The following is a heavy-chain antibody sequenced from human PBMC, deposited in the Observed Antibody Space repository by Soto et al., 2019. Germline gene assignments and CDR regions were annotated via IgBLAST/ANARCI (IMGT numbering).Heavy chain of an antibody. D-gene: IGHD3-10*01. CDR3: ARDQRGGYAFDI. Sequence: QVQLVQSGAEVKKPGSSVKVSCKASGGTFSSYTISWVRQAPGQGLEWMGRIIPILGIGNYAQKFQGRVTNTADKSTSTAYMELSSLRSEDTAVYYCARDQRGGYAFDIWGQGTMVTVSS. J-gene: IGHJ3*02. CDR2: IIPILGIG. V-gene: IGHV1-69*02. CDR1: GGTFSSYT.